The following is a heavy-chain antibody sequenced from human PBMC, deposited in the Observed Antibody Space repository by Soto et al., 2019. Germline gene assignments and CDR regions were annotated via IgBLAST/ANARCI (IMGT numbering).Heavy chain of an antibody. CDR2: IYHSGST. Sequence: SETLSLSCTVSGGSLSSSSYYWGWIRQPPGKGLEWIGSIYHSGSTYYNPSLKSRVTISVDTSKNQFSLTLSSVPAADTAVYYCARRQDYYDSSGYYNDAFDIWGQGTMLTVSS. CDR3: ARRQDYYDSSGYYNDAFDI. CDR1: GGSLSSSSYY. V-gene: IGHV4-39*01. D-gene: IGHD3-22*01. J-gene: IGHJ3*02.